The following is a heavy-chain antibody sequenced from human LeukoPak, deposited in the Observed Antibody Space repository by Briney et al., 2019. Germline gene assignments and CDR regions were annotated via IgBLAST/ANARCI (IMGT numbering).Heavy chain of an antibody. V-gene: IGHV3-48*03. D-gene: IGHD1-26*01. CDR2: ISSSGSTI. J-gene: IGHJ4*02. CDR1: GFTFSSYE. CDR3: AKDPTSGSYEFDY. Sequence: PGGSLRLSCAASGFTFSSYEMNWVRQAPGKGLEWVSYISSSGSTIYYADSVKGRFTISRDNAKNSLYLQMSSLRADDAAVYYCAKDPTSGSYEFDYWGQGTLVTVSS.